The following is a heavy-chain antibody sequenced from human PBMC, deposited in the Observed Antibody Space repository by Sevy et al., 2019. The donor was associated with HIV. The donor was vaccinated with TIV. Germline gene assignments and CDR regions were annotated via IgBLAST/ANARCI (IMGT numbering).Heavy chain of an antibody. V-gene: IGHV3-7*01. Sequence: GGSLRLSCAASGFTFSTYWMSWFRQAPGKGLEWVANINEDGTEKFYVDSVKGRFTMSRDNAKNSLYLQMNSLGAEDAAGDYCARDNATVSRRGLRYYYYGTDVWGQGTTVTVSS. J-gene: IGHJ6*02. D-gene: IGHD2-2*01. CDR3: ARDNATVSRRGLRYYYYGTDV. CDR1: GFTFSTYW. CDR2: INEDGTEK.